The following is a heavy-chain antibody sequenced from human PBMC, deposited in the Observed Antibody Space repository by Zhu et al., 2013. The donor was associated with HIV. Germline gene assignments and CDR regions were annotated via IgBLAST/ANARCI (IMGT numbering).Heavy chain of an antibody. CDR1: GGSISSSSYY. Sequence: VQLQESGPGLVKPSETLSLTCTVSGGSISSSSYYWGWIRQPPGKGLEWIGSIYYSGSTYYNPSLKSRVTISVDTSKNQFSLKLSSVTAADTAVYYCARVTRLAAAGFYNWFDPWGQGTLVTVSS. CDR2: IYYSGST. D-gene: IGHD6-13*01. V-gene: IGHV4-39*07. J-gene: IGHJ5*02. CDR3: ARVTRLAAAGFYNWFDP.